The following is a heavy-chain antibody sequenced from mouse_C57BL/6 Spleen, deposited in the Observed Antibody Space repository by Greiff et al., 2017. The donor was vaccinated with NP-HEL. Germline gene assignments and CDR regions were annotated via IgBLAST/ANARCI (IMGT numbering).Heavy chain of an antibody. J-gene: IGHJ1*03. Sequence: QVQLQQSGAELARPGASVKLSCKASGYTFTSYGISWVKQRTGQGLEWIGEIYPRSGNTYYNEKFKGKATLTADKSSSTAYMELRSRTSEDSAVYFCAKDYYGSSYGYFDVWGTGTTVTVSS. CDR3: AKDYYGSSYGYFDV. CDR1: GYTFTSYG. CDR2: IYPRSGNT. D-gene: IGHD1-1*01. V-gene: IGHV1-81*01.